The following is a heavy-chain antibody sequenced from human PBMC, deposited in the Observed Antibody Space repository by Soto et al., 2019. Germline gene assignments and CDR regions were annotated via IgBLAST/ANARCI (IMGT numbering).Heavy chain of an antibody. CDR3: ARGQGVVTAIRRGPYNWFDP. D-gene: IGHD2-21*02. CDR1: GGTFSSYA. CDR2: IIPIFGTA. V-gene: IGHV1-69*13. J-gene: IGHJ5*02. Sequence: VASVKVSCKASGGTFSSYAISWVRQAPGQGLEWMGGIIPIFGTANYAQKFQGRVTITADESTSTAYMELSSLRSEDTAVYYCARGQGVVTAIRRGPYNWFDPWGQGTLVTVSS.